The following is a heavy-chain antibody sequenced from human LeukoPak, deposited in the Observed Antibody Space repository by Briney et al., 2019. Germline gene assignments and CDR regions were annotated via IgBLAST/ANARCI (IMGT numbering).Heavy chain of an antibody. Sequence: GGSLRLSCAASGFTFSNAYMNWVRQAPGKGLEWVSGISGSGDNTYYADSVKGRFTISRDNSKNTLYVQVNSLETEDTAAYYCAKGSYYDSSGSFYFDYWGQGTLVTVSS. J-gene: IGHJ4*02. V-gene: IGHV3-23*01. CDR2: ISGSGDNT. CDR3: AKGSYYDSSGSFYFDY. D-gene: IGHD3-22*01. CDR1: GFTFSNAY.